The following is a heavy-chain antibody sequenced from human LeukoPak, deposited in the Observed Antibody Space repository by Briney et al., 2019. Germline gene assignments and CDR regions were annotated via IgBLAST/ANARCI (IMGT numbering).Heavy chain of an antibody. Sequence: SETLSLTCTVSGGSISSYYWSWIRQPPGKGLEWIGYIYYSGSTNYNPSLKSRVTISVDTSKNQFSLKVHSVTAADTAVYYCARGPYYYDSSGYSHWFDPWGQGTLVTVSS. D-gene: IGHD3-22*01. CDR1: GGSISSYY. V-gene: IGHV4-59*01. CDR3: ARGPYYYDSSGYSHWFDP. J-gene: IGHJ5*02. CDR2: IYYSGST.